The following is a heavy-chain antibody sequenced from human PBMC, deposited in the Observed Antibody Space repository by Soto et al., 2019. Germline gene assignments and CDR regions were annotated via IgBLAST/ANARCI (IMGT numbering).Heavy chain of an antibody. Sequence: ASVQVSCKASGYTFTSYYMHSVRQAPGQGLEWMGIINPSGGSTSYAQKFQGRVTMTRDTSTSTVYMELSSLRSEDTAVYYCARDLYDILTGYYEDYWGQGTLVTVSS. CDR2: INPSGGST. D-gene: IGHD3-9*01. V-gene: IGHV1-46*03. CDR3: ARDLYDILTGYYEDY. CDR1: GYTFTSYY. J-gene: IGHJ4*02.